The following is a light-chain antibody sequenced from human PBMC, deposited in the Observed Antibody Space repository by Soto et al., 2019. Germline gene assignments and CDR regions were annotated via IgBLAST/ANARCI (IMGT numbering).Light chain of an antibody. J-gene: IGKJ1*01. V-gene: IGKV3-11*01. CDR2: DAF. Sequence: PGARATLSCRASQSVSSYLAWYQQKPGQAPRLLIYDAFNRATGIPARFSGSGSGTDFTLTISSLEPEDFAVYYCQQRSNWPRTFGQGTKVEIK. CDR3: QQRSNWPRT. CDR1: QSVSSY.